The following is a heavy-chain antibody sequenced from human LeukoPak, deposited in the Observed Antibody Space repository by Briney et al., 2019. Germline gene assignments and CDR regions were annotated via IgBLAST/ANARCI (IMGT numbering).Heavy chain of an antibody. Sequence: PGGSLRLSCAASGFTLNSYLMSWVRQAPGRGLEWVANINKDGSEENYLDSVKGRFTVSRDNAKNSLNLQMNSLRGEDTAVYYCARSNPNRNALDLWGQGTMVTISS. D-gene: IGHD1-14*01. CDR1: GFTLNSYL. V-gene: IGHV3-7*01. J-gene: IGHJ3*01. CDR2: INKDGSEE. CDR3: ARSNPNRNALDL.